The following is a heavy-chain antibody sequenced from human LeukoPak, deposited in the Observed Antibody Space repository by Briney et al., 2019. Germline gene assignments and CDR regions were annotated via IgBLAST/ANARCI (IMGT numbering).Heavy chain of an antibody. Sequence: KPGGSLRLSCAASGFTFSSYSMNWVRQAPGKGLEWVSSISSSSSYIYYADSMKGRFTISRDNAKNSLYLQMNSLRAEDTAVYYCARGIAAAEVYWGQGTLVTVSS. D-gene: IGHD6-13*01. CDR3: ARGIAAAEVY. CDR1: GFTFSSYS. V-gene: IGHV3-21*01. J-gene: IGHJ4*02. CDR2: ISSSSSYI.